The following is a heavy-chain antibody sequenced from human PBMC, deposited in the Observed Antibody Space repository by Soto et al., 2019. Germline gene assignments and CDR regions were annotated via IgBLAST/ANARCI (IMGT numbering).Heavy chain of an antibody. CDR2: ISSEGTTT. CDR3: GRAPGGTGIVDY. Sequence: GSLRLSCAASGFTFSIYWMQWVRQAPGEGLVWVSRISSEGTTTFYADSVKGRFTISRDNAKNTLYLQMNSLRAEDTAVYYCGRAPGGTGIVDYWGQGNLVTVSS. J-gene: IGHJ4*02. CDR1: GFTFSIYW. V-gene: IGHV3-74*01. D-gene: IGHD7-27*01.